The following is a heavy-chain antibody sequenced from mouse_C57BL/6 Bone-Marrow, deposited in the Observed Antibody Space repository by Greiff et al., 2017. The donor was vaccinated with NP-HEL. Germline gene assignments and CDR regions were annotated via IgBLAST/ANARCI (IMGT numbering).Heavy chain of an antibody. D-gene: IGHD2-4*01. J-gene: IGHJ3*01. CDR2: IYPSDSET. CDR3: ARGTNYDGAWFAY. CDR1: GYTFTSYW. Sequence: QVQLQQSGAELVRPGSSVKLSCKASGYTFTSYWMDWVKQRPGQGLEWIGNIYPSDSETHYNQKFKDKATLTVDKSSSTAYMQLSSLTSEDSAVYYCARGTNYDGAWFAYWGQGTLVTVSA. V-gene: IGHV1-61*01.